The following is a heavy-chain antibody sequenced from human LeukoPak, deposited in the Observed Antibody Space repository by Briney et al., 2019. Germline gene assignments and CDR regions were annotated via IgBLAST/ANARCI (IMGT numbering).Heavy chain of an antibody. CDR1: GGSISSSSYY. Sequence: SETLSLTCTVSGGSISSSSYYWGWIRQPPGKGLEWIGSIYYSGSTYYNPSLKSRVTISVDTSKNQFSLKLSSVTAADTAVYYCARETYYYDSSGYYYVASAAFDIWGQGTMVTVSS. D-gene: IGHD3-22*01. J-gene: IGHJ3*02. V-gene: IGHV4-39*07. CDR2: IYYSGST. CDR3: ARETYYYDSSGYYYVASAAFDI.